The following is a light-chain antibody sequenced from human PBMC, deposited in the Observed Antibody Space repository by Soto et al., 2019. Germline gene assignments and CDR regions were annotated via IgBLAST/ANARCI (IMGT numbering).Light chain of an antibody. CDR1: QSISSW. CDR3: QQYDSYSGYT. V-gene: IGKV1-5*01. CDR2: DAS. Sequence: DIQMTQSPSTLSASVGDRVTITCRASQSISSWLAWYQQKPGKAPKFLIYDASSLESGVPSRFNGSGSGTEFTLTISSLQPDYFATYYCQQYDSYSGYTFGQGTKLEIK. J-gene: IGKJ2*01.